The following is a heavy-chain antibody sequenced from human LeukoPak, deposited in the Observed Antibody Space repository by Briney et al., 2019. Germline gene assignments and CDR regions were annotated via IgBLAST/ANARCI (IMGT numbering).Heavy chain of an antibody. Sequence: GGSLRLSCAASGFKFDDYAIHWVRQAPGKGQEWLSIISWNGGFMDYADSVKGRFTISRDNVKNSVYLQMNSLRPEDTAFYYCAKVRGTYSSGFYFDSWGQGTLVTVSS. CDR1: GFKFDDYA. CDR2: ISWNGGFM. D-gene: IGHD6-19*01. V-gene: IGHV3-9*01. CDR3: AKVRGTYSSGFYFDS. J-gene: IGHJ4*02.